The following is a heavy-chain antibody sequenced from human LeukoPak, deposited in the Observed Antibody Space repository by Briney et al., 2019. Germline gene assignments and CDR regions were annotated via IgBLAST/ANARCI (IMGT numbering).Heavy chain of an antibody. Sequence: SETLSLTCSVSGDSITSGNYYCTWIRQPAGKGLEWIGLIYTSGSTKYNPSLKSRITISLDTSKNQFSLQLNSVTAADTAVYYCAREYGHWGQGTRVTVSS. CDR2: IYTSGST. D-gene: IGHD3-10*01. CDR3: AREYGH. J-gene: IGHJ4*02. CDR1: GDSITSGNYY. V-gene: IGHV4-61*02.